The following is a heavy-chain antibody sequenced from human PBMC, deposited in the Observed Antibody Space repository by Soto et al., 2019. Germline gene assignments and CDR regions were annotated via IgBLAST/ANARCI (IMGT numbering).Heavy chain of an antibody. CDR3: ANLYSSGGKEWFDP. CDR1: GFTFSNYA. V-gene: IGHV3-23*01. J-gene: IGHJ5*02. CDR2: IDHSGGST. D-gene: IGHD6-19*01. Sequence: EVQLLESGGGLVQPGGYLRLSCAASGFTFSNYAMSWVRQAPGKGLEGVSGIDHSGGSTYYADSVKGRFTISRDNSKNTLYLQMNSLRAEDTAVYYCANLYSSGGKEWFDPWGQGTLVTVSS.